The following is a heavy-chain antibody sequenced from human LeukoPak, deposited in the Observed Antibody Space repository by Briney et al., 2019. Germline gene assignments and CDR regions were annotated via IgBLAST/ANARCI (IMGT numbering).Heavy chain of an antibody. CDR2: IYPGDSDT. V-gene: IGHV5-51*01. CDR3: ARQTVRGYSYGHYYYGMDV. Sequence: GESLKISCKGSGYSFTSYWIGWVRQMPGKGLEWMGIIYPGDSDTRYSPSFQGQVTISADKSISTAYLQWSSLKASDTAMYYCARQTVRGYSYGHYYYGMDVWGQGTTVTVSS. CDR1: GYSFTSYW. D-gene: IGHD5-18*01. J-gene: IGHJ6*02.